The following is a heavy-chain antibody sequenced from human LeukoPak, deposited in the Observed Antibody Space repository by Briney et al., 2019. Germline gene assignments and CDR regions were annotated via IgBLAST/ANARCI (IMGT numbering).Heavy chain of an antibody. D-gene: IGHD5-18*01. J-gene: IGHJ4*02. CDR2: IYSGGST. V-gene: IGHV3-66*01. CDR1: GFTVSSNY. Sequence: PGGSLRLSCAASGFTVSSNYMSWVRQAXGXGXGWVSVIYSGGSTYYADSVKGRFTISRDNSKNTLYLQMNSLRAEDTAVYYCAGGLIQLWLLDYWGQGTLVTVSS. CDR3: AGGLIQLWLLDY.